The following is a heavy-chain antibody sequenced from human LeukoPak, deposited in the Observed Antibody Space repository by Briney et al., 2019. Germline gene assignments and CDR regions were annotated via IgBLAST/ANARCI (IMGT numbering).Heavy chain of an antibody. Sequence: GGSLGLSCEAPGFTFANFAMSWVRQAPGKGLEWVSGISGSGSTTYYAGSVKGRFTISRDNSKDTLSLRMTSLRDEDTAVYYCAKIDRYDSAGYSDCWGQGTLVTVSS. CDR3: AKIDRYDSAGYSDC. V-gene: IGHV3-23*01. J-gene: IGHJ4*02. CDR1: GFTFANFA. D-gene: IGHD3-22*01. CDR2: ISGSGSTT.